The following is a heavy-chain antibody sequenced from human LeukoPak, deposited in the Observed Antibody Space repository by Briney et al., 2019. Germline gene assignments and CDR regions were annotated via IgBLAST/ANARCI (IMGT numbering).Heavy chain of an antibody. CDR3: ARVRYYDFWSGYYTNWFDP. CDR1: GGTFISYA. D-gene: IGHD3-3*01. CDR2: IIPTFGTA. V-gene: IGHV1-69*05. J-gene: IGHJ5*02. Sequence: SVKVSCKASGGTFISYAISWVRQAPGQGLEWMGGIIPTFGTANYAQKFQGRVTITTDESPSTAYMELSSLRSEDTAVYYCARVRYYDFWSGYYTNWFDPWGQGTLVTVSS.